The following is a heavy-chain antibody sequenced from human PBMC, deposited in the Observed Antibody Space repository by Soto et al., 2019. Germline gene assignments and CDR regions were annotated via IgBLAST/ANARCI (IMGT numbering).Heavy chain of an antibody. D-gene: IGHD2-2*01. Sequence: SETLSLTCTVSGGSISSYYWSWIRQPPGKGLEWIGYIYYSGSTNYNPSLKSRVTISVDTSKNQFSLKLSSVTAADTAVYYCARLNVWAAAASTFDYWGQGTLVTVSS. CDR2: IYYSGST. CDR3: ARLNVWAAAASTFDY. CDR1: GGSISSYY. V-gene: IGHV4-59*08. J-gene: IGHJ4*02.